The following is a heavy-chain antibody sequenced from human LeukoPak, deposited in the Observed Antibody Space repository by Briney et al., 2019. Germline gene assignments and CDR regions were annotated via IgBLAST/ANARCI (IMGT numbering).Heavy chain of an antibody. V-gene: IGHV3-64*01. CDR1: GFTFSSYA. J-gene: IGHJ1*01. D-gene: IGHD1-26*01. Sequence: GGSLRLSCAASGFTFSSYAMHWVRQAPGKGLEYVSAISSNGGSTYYANSVKGRFTISRDNSKNTLYLQMGSLRAEDMAVYYCARGSYSGSYYGYFQHWGQGTLVTVSS. CDR2: ISSNGGST. CDR3: ARGSYSGSYYGYFQH.